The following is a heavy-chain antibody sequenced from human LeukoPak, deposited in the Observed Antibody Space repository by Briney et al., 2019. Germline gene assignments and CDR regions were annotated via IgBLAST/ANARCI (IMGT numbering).Heavy chain of an antibody. CDR2: INPNSGGT. D-gene: IGHD3-22*01. V-gene: IGHV1-2*04. J-gene: IGHJ4*02. CDR1: GYTFTGYY. Sequence: GASVKVSCKASGYTFTGYYMHWVRQAPGQGLEWMGWINPNSGGTNYAQKFQGWVTMTRDTSISTAYMELSRLRSDDTAVYYCARGYVSYLSVITLHDFWGQGTLVTVSS. CDR3: ARGYVSYLSVITLHDF.